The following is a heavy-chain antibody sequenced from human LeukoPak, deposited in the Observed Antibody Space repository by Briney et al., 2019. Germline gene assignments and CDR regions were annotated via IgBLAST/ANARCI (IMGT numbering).Heavy chain of an antibody. CDR3: ARDQGYYDFWSGYYGLDGMDV. Sequence: SETLSLTCTVSGGSISSYYWSWIRQPPGKGLEWIGYTYYSGSTNYNPSLKSRVTISVDTSKNQFSLKLSSVTAADTAVYYCARDQGYYDFWSGYYGLDGMDVWGQGTTVTVSS. D-gene: IGHD3-3*01. CDR1: GGSISSYY. V-gene: IGHV4-59*01. CDR2: TYYSGST. J-gene: IGHJ6*02.